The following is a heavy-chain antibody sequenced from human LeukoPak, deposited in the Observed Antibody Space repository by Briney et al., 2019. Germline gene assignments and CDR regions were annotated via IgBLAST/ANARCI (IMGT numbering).Heavy chain of an antibody. V-gene: IGHV3-20*04. D-gene: IGHD3-10*01. Sequence: GGSLRLSCATSGFTFDDYGMSWVRQAPGKGLEWVSGINWNGGSTGYADSVKGRFTISRDNAKNSLYLQMNSLRAEDTALYYCAREPLQTGSGDNWFDPWGQGTLVTVSS. J-gene: IGHJ5*02. CDR1: GFTFDDYG. CDR3: AREPLQTGSGDNWFDP. CDR2: INWNGGST.